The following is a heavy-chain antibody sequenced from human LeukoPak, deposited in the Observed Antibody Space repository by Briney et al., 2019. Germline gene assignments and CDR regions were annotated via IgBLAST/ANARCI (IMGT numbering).Heavy chain of an antibody. Sequence: SVKVSCKASGGTFSSYAISWVRQAPGQGLEWMGEIIPIFDTANYAQKFQGRVTITADESTSTAYMELSSLRSEDTAVYYCATVYGGNIPAYYFDYWGQGTLVTVSS. CDR2: IIPIFDTA. CDR3: ATVYGGNIPAYYFDY. D-gene: IGHD4-23*01. V-gene: IGHV1-69*01. J-gene: IGHJ4*02. CDR1: GGTFSSYA.